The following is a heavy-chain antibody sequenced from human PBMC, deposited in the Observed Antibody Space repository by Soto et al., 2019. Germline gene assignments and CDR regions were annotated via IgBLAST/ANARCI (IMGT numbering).Heavy chain of an antibody. CDR3: ARHGYSYGGGYFDY. D-gene: IGHD5-18*01. Sequence: EVQLVESGGGLVQPGGSLRLSCAASGFTVSSNYMSWVRQAPGKGLEWVAVIYSGGSAYYADSVKGRFTISRDNSKNTLYLQMTSLRAKDTAVYYCARHGYSYGGGYFDYWGQGTLVTVSS. V-gene: IGHV3-66*04. CDR2: IYSGGSA. CDR1: GFTVSSNY. J-gene: IGHJ4*02.